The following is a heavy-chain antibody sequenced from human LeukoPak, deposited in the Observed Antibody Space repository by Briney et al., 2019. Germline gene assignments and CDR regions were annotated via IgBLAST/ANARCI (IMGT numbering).Heavy chain of an antibody. Sequence: SETLSLTCTVSGASISGHYWSWIRQPPGKGLEWIGYIYYSGSTNYNPSLKSRVTISVDTSKNQFSLKLSSVTAADTAVYYCARENVDTTTFDYWGQGTLVTVSS. CDR3: ARENVDTTTFDY. CDR2: IYYSGST. J-gene: IGHJ4*02. V-gene: IGHV4-59*11. CDR1: GASISGHY. D-gene: IGHD5-18*01.